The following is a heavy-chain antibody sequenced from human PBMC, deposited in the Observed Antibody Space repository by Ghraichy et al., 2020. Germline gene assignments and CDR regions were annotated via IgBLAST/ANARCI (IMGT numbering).Heavy chain of an antibody. CDR2: ISSSGSTI. CDR3: ARVIQLWSKYYHYGMDV. D-gene: IGHD5-18*01. J-gene: IGHJ6*02. CDR1: GFTFSSYE. V-gene: IGHV3-48*03. Sequence: GGSLRLSCAASGFTFSSYEMNWVRQAPGKGLEWVSYISSSGSTIYYADSVKGRFTISRDNAKNSLYLQMNSLRAEDTAVYYCARVIQLWSKYYHYGMDVWGQGTTVTVSS.